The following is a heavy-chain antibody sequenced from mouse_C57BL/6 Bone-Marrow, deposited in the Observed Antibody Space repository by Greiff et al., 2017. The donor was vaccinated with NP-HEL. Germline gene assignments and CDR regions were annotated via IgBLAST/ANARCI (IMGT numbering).Heavy chain of an antibody. CDR2: IDPSDSYT. V-gene: IGHV1-69*01. CDR3: ARSYEGFFYADA. Sequence: VQLQQPGAELVMPGASVKLSCKASGYTFTSYWMHWVKQRPGQGLEWIGEIDPSDSYTNYNQKFKGKSTLTVDKSSSTAYMQLSSLTSEDSAVFYCARSYEGFFYADAWGEGTTLSVSS. CDR1: GYTFTSYW. J-gene: IGHJ2*01. D-gene: IGHD2-3*01.